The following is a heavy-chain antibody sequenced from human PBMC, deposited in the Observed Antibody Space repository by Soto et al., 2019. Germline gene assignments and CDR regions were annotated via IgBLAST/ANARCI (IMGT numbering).Heavy chain of an antibody. CDR3: ARRRLRYFDSYRLPWGAFDI. Sequence: PSETLSLTCNVSGGSISSSSYYWGWICQPPGKGLEWIGSIYYSGITYYNPSLKSRVTIFVDTSKNQFSLKLSSVTAADTAVYYCARRRLRYFDSYRLPWGAFDIWGQGTMVTVSS. J-gene: IGHJ3*02. V-gene: IGHV4-39*01. CDR2: IYYSGIT. CDR1: GGSISSSSYY. D-gene: IGHD3-9*01.